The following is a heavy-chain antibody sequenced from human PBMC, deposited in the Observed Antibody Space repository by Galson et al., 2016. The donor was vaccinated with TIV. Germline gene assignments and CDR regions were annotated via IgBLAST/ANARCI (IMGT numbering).Heavy chain of an antibody. Sequence: SETLSLTCTVSGDSISSSRNFYWGWIRQPPGKGLERIGSVYYSGSTYYNPSLKSRVVVSVDTTKNQFSLKLNSVTATDTAVYFCGRHAATSDYWGQGTLVTVSS. J-gene: IGHJ4*02. D-gene: IGHD6-25*01. CDR2: VYYSGST. CDR1: GDSISSSRNFY. V-gene: IGHV4-39*01. CDR3: GRHAATSDY.